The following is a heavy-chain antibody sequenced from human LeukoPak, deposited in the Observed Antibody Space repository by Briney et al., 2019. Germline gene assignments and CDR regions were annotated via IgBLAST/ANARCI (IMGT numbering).Heavy chain of an antibody. D-gene: IGHD3-16*02. J-gene: IGHJ4*02. Sequence: SETLSLTCTVSGGSISSGSYYWSWIRQPAGKGLEWIGRIYTSGSTNYNPSLKSRVTISVDTSKNQFSLKLSSVTAADTAVYYCARDPGVRELSHTPLGYWGQGTLVTVSS. CDR2: IYTSGST. V-gene: IGHV4-61*02. CDR3: ARDPGVRELSHTPLGY. CDR1: GGSISSGSYY.